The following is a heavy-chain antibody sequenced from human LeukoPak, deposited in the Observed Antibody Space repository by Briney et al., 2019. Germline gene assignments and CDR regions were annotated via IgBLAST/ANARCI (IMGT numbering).Heavy chain of an antibody. Sequence: SETLSLTCAVSGYSITSGYYWGWIRQTPGKGLEWIGEINHSGSTNYNPSLKSRVTISVDTSKNQFSLKLSSVTAADTAVYYCARLISRVGTTVTDYWGQGTLVTVSS. J-gene: IGHJ4*02. CDR1: GYSITSGYY. V-gene: IGHV4-38-2*01. CDR3: ARLISRVGTTVTDY. D-gene: IGHD4-17*01. CDR2: INHSGST.